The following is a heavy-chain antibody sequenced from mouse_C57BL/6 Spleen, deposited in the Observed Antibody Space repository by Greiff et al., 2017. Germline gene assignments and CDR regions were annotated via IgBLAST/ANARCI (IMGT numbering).Heavy chain of an antibody. Sequence: QVQLQQSGAELVRPGTSVKVSCKASGYAFTNYLLEWVQQRPGQGLEWIGVISPGSGGTNYHERLKGKATLTADKSYSTAYMQLSSLTSEDTAVYCCARRGRTMYYWYFDVWGTGTTVTVSS. J-gene: IGHJ1*03. CDR3: ARRGRTMYYWYFDV. V-gene: IGHV1-54*01. D-gene: IGHD1-1*02. CDR1: GYAFTNYL. CDR2: ISPGSGGT.